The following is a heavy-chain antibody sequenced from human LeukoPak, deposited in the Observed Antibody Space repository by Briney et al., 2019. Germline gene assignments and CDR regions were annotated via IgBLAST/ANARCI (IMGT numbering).Heavy chain of an antibody. CDR2: ISGSDGST. CDR1: GFTFSSYG. V-gene: IGHV3-23*01. Sequence: GGSLRLSCAASGFTFSSYGMHWVRQAPGKGLEWVSAISGSDGSTYYADSVKGRFTISRDNSKNTLYLQMNSLRAEDTAVYYCAKEQGYYFDYWGQGTLVTVSS. J-gene: IGHJ4*02. CDR3: AKEQGYYFDY.